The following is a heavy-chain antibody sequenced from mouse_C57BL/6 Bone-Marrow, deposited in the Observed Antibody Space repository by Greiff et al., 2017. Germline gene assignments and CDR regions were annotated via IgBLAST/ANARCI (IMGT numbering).Heavy chain of an antibody. D-gene: IGHD2-5*01. CDR2: INPSSGYT. CDR1: GYTFTSYW. Sequence: QVHVKQSGAELAKPGASVKLSCKASGYTFTSYWMHWVKQRPGQGLEWIGYINPSSGYTKYNQKFKDKATLTADKSSSTAYMQLSSLTYEDSAVYYCARTYYSNYLFAYWGQGTLVTVSA. J-gene: IGHJ3*01. V-gene: IGHV1-7*01. CDR3: ARTYYSNYLFAY.